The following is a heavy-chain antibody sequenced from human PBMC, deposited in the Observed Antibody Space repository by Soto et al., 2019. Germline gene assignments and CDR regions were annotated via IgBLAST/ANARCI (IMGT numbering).Heavy chain of an antibody. J-gene: IGHJ5*02. CDR1: GFTFSSYA. D-gene: IGHD3-22*01. V-gene: IGHV3-30-3*01. Sequence: ESGGGVVQPGRSLRLSCAASGFTFSSYAMHWVRQAPGKGLEWVAVISYDGSNKYYADSVKGRFTISRDNSKNTLYLQMNSLRAEDTAVYYCARTSYYDSSGYYLPWGQGTLVTVSS. CDR3: ARTSYYDSSGYYLP. CDR2: ISYDGSNK.